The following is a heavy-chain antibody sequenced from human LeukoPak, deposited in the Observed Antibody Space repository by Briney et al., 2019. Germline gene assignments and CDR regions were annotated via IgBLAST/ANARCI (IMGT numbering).Heavy chain of an antibody. D-gene: IGHD3-10*01. CDR2: MNPNSGNT. CDR3: ARVITMIRGVIIGWFDP. J-gene: IGHJ5*02. CDR1: GYTFTSYD. Sequence: GASVKVSCKASGYTFTSYDINWVRQATGQGLEWMGWMNPNSGNTGYAQKFQGRVTKTSNTSISTAYMELSSLRSEDTAVYYCARVITMIRGVIIGWFDPWGQGTPVTVSS. V-gene: IGHV1-8*01.